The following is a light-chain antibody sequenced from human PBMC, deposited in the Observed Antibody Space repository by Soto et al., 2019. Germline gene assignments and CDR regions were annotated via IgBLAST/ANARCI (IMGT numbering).Light chain of an antibody. Sequence: EIVLTQSPATLSLSPGERATLSCRASQSISRNYLAWYQQKPGQAPRLLIYGASSRATGIPDRFSGSGSGTDFPLTISRLEPEDFAVYYCQQYGRSWTFGQGTKVDI. V-gene: IGKV3-20*01. CDR2: GAS. CDR1: QSISRNY. CDR3: QQYGRSWT. J-gene: IGKJ1*01.